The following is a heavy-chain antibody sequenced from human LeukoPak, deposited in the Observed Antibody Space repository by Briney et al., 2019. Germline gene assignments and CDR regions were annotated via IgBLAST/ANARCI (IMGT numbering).Heavy chain of an antibody. Sequence: GGSLRLSCAASGFGFSNYWMTWVRQAPGEGLEWVADIKQDVWERYYVDSVKGRFTISRDNGKNSLYLQMNSLRAEDMAVYYCARVLRSYWYFDLWGRGTLVTVSS. V-gene: IGHV3-7*01. J-gene: IGHJ2*01. CDR3: ARVLRSYWYFDL. CDR1: GFGFSNYW. CDR2: IKQDVWER. D-gene: IGHD3-16*01.